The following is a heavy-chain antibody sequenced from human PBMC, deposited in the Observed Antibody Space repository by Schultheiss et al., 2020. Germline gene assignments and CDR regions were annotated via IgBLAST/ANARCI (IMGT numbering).Heavy chain of an antibody. J-gene: IGHJ4*02. CDR1: GGSISSGGYY. Sequence: SETLSLTCTVSGGSISSGGYYWSWIRQPPGKGLEWIGEINASGTTKYNASLKSRVTISADTSRMQFSLRLSFVTAADTAVYYCARGGPTMEPLDYWGLGTLVTVSS. CDR2: INASGTT. D-gene: IGHD3-10*01. CDR3: ARGGPTMEPLDY. V-gene: IGHV4-39*07.